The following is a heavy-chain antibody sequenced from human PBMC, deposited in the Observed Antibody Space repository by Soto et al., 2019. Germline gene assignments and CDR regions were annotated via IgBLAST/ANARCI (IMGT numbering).Heavy chain of an antibody. D-gene: IGHD2-21*01. Sequence: SETLSLTCTVSGVSITSYFWSWIRQSPGKGLEWIGYIYYTGITHLNPSLKSRLAMAVDTSKNEFSLKLTSVSAADTAVYFCAREERKGIISWFDPWGQGTPVTVSS. CDR2: IYYTGIT. CDR3: AREERKGIISWFDP. CDR1: GVSITSYF. J-gene: IGHJ5*02. V-gene: IGHV4-30-4*01.